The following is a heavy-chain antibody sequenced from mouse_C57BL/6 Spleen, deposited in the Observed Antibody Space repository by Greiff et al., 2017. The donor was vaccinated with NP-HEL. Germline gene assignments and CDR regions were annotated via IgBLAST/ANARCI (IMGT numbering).Heavy chain of an antibody. D-gene: IGHD4-1*01. CDR2: LSYAGSN. Sequence: EVKLEESGPGLVKPSQSLSLTCSVTGYSITSGYYWHWIRQFPGNKLEWMGYLSYAGSNNYNPSLKNRISITRDTSKNQFFLKLNSVTAEDTATYYCARDLGPGWYFDVWGTGTTVTVSS. J-gene: IGHJ1*03. V-gene: IGHV3-6*01. CDR3: ARDLGPGWYFDV. CDR1: GYSITSGYY.